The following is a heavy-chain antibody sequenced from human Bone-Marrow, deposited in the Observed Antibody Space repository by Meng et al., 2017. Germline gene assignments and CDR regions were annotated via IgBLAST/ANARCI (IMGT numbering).Heavy chain of an antibody. V-gene: IGHV3-23*01. CDR1: GFTFSSYA. Sequence: GESLKISCAASGFTFSSYAMSWVRQAPGKGLEWVSAISGSGGSTYYADSVKGRFTISRDNSKNTLYLQMNSLRAEDTAVYYCAKDPEGVYDFGYYFDYWGQGTLVTVSS. CDR3: AKDPEGVYDFGYYFDY. CDR2: ISGSGGST. J-gene: IGHJ4*02. D-gene: IGHD3-3*01.